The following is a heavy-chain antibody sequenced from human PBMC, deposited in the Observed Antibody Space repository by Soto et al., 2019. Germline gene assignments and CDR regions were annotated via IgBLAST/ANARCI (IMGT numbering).Heavy chain of an antibody. CDR3: AREGGEMATIGGLY. D-gene: IGHD5-12*01. V-gene: IGHV3-33*01. Sequence: PGGSLRLSCAASGFTFSSYGMHWVRQAPGKGLEWVAVIWYDGSNKYYADSVKGRFTISRDNSKNTLYLQMNSLRAEDTAVYYCAREGGEMATIGGLYWGQGTLVTVSS. CDR1: GFTFSSYG. J-gene: IGHJ4*02. CDR2: IWYDGSNK.